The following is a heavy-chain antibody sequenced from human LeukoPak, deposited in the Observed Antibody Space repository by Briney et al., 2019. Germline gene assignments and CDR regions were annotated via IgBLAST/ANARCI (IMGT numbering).Heavy chain of an antibody. J-gene: IGHJ4*02. V-gene: IGHV4-30-2*01. CDR1: GGSISSGGYD. D-gene: IGHD6-6*01. CDR3: ARSGAARRAYFDY. Sequence: SETLSLTCTVSGGSISSGGYDWSWIRQPPGKGLEWIGYIYHSGSTYYNPSLKSRVTISVDRSKNQFSLKLSSVTAADTAVYYCARSGAARRAYFDYWGQGTLVTVSS. CDR2: IYHSGST.